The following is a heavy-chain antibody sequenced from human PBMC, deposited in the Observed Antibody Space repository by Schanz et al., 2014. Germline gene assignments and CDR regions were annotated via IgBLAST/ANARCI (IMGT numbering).Heavy chain of an antibody. CDR3: TKYGGGYSCGFVEY. CDR2: IGDDGADK. D-gene: IGHD5-18*01. V-gene: IGHV3-7*03. J-gene: IGHJ4*02. Sequence: VQLVESGGGLVQPGGSVRLSCGASGFSFSTHWMAWVRQAPGKGLEWVANIGDDGADKYYLDSVRGRFTISRDNTKDFLHLEMNNLRAEDAADYCGTKYGGGYSCGFVEYWGQGILVTVSS. CDR1: GFSFSTHW.